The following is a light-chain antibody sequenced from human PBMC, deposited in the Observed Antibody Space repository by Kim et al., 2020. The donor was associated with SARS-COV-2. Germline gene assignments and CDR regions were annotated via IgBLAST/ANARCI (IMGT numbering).Light chain of an antibody. CDR3: AAWDDSLNGVG. J-gene: IGLJ2*01. V-gene: IGLV1-44*01. CDR1: RATIGSNK. Sequence: GPSGSITCSGSRATIGSNKVNWYKQLPGTAPKLLIYNNNQRPSGVPDRFSGSKSGTSGSLAISGLQSEDEAEYFCAAWDDSLNGVGFGGGTQLTVL. CDR2: NNN.